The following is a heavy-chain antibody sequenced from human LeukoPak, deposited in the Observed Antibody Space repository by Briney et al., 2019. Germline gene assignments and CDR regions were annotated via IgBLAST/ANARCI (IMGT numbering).Heavy chain of an antibody. Sequence: GGSLRLFCAASGIMFSSRAISWVRQAPGRGLEWVSAISGSGGNTYYADSVKDRFTISRDNSKNTLSLQMNSLRAEDTAVYYCAKEDTTSMAPLLGYWGQGTLVTVSS. D-gene: IGHD5-18*01. CDR2: ISGSGGNT. V-gene: IGHV3-23*01. CDR1: GIMFSSRA. CDR3: AKEDTTSMAPLLGY. J-gene: IGHJ4*02.